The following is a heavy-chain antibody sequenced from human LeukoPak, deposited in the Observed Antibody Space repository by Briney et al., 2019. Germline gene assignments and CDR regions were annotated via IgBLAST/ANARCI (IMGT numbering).Heavy chain of an antibody. D-gene: IGHD2-2*01. Sequence: GGSLRLSCAASGFTFSDYYMSWIRQAPGKGLEWVSSISSSSSYIYYADSVKGRFTISRDNAKNSLYLQMNSLRAEDTAVYYCARDRCSSTSCYVTYWGQGTLVTVSS. CDR3: ARDRCSSTSCYVTY. V-gene: IGHV3-11*06. CDR1: GFTFSDYY. J-gene: IGHJ4*02. CDR2: ISSSSSYI.